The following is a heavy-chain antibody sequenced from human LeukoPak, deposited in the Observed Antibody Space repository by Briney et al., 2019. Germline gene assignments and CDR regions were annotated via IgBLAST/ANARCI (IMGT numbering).Heavy chain of an antibody. V-gene: IGHV3-23*01. CDR2: ISGNGGST. CDR1: GFTVSSNE. J-gene: IGHJ4*02. Sequence: GGSLRLSCAASGFTVSSNEMSWVRQAPGKGLEWVSDISGNGGSTYYADSVKGRFTISRDNSKNTLYLQMNSLRAEDTAVYYCAKNRGAPLWGQGTLVTVSS. CDR3: AKNRGAPL. D-gene: IGHD2/OR15-2a*01.